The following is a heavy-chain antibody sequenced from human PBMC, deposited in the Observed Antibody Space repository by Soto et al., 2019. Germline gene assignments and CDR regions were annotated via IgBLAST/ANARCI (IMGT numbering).Heavy chain of an antibody. V-gene: IGHV3-30*18. CDR2: ISYDGSNK. Sequence: PWGSLRLSCAASGFTFSSYGMHWVRQAPGKGLEWVAVISYDGSNKYYADSVKGRFTISRDNSKNTLYLQMNSLRTEDTAVYYCAKASRVNSFAYDYWGQGTLVTVSS. J-gene: IGHJ4*02. CDR1: GFTFSSYG. D-gene: IGHD3-10*01. CDR3: AKASRVNSFAYDY.